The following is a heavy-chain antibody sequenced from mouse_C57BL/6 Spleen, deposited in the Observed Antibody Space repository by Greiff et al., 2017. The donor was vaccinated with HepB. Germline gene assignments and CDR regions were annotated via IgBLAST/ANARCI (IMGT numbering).Heavy chain of an antibody. J-gene: IGHJ3*01. V-gene: IGHV5-16*01. D-gene: IGHD4-1*01. Sequence: EVMLVESEGGLVQPGSSMKLSCTASGFTFSDYYMAWVRQVPEKGLEWVANINYDGSSTYYLDSLKSRFIISRDNAKNILYLQMSSLKSEDTATYYCAREGTGSWFAYWGQGTLVTVSA. CDR2: INYDGSST. CDR3: AREGTGSWFAY. CDR1: GFTFSDYY.